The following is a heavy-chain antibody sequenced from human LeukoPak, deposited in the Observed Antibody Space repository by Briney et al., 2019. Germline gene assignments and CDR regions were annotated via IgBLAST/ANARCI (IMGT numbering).Heavy chain of an antibody. V-gene: IGHV4-61*02. Sequence: PSETLSLTCTVSGGSISSGSYYWSWIRQPAGKGLEWIGRIYTSGSTNYNPFLKSRVTISVDTSKNQFSLKLSSVTAADTAVYYCARDEMGATVWFDPWGQGTLVTVSS. J-gene: IGHJ5*02. CDR3: ARDEMGATVWFDP. CDR1: GGSISSGSYY. D-gene: IGHD1-26*01. CDR2: IYTSGST.